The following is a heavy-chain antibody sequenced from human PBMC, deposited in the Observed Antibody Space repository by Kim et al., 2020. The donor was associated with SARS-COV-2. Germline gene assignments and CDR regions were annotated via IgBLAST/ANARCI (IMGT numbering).Heavy chain of an antibody. CDR3: ARDGVGRKGIDP. CDR1: GGSISSYY. V-gene: IGHV4-59*01. J-gene: IGHJ5*02. D-gene: IGHD1-26*01. CDR2: IYYSGST. Sequence: SETLSLTCTVSGGSISSYYWSWIRQPPGKGLEWIGYIYYSGSTNYNPSLKSRVTISLDTSKNQFSLKLSSVTAADTAVYYCARDGVGRKGIDPWGQGTLVTVSS.